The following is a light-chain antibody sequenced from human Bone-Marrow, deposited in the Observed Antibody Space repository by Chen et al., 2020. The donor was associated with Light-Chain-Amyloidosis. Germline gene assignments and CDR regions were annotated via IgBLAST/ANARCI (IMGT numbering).Light chain of an antibody. CDR1: DLPTKY. CDR2: RDT. J-gene: IGLJ2*01. Sequence: SYELTQPPSVSVSPGQTARITCSGDDLPTKYAHWEQYKPGQAPVLVIQRDTERPSGIAARFSGSSSGTTATLTIIGVQAEDEADYHCQSADSSGTYEVIFGGGTKLTVL. V-gene: IGLV3-25*03. CDR3: QSADSSGTYEVI.